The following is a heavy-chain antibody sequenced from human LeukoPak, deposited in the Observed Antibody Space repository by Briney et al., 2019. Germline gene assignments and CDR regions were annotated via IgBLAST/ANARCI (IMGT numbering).Heavy chain of an antibody. J-gene: IGHJ6*03. D-gene: IGHD4-17*01. CDR2: IRYDGSNK. CDR3: AKDPPGDYQLYYYYYMDV. CDR1: GFTFSSYG. V-gene: IGHV3-30*02. Sequence: PGGSLGLSCAASGFTFSSYGMHWVRQAPGKGLEWVAFIRYDGSNKYYADSVKGRFTISRDNSKNTLYLQMNSLRAEDTAVYYCAKDPPGDYQLYYYYYMDVWGKGTTVTISS.